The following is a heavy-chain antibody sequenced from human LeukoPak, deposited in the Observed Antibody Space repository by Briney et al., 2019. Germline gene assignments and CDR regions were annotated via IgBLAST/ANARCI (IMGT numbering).Heavy chain of an antibody. CDR3: AKGSMIVVIITTEPVCYFDY. D-gene: IGHD3-22*01. CDR1: GFSFSNYA. CDR2: ISGSGGRT. Sequence: GGSLRLSCAASGFSFSNYAMSWVRQAPGKGLEWVSGISGSGGRTYYADSVKGRFTISRDNSKNTLYLQMNSLRAEDTAVYYCAKGSMIVVIITTEPVCYFDYWGQGTLVTVSS. V-gene: IGHV3-23*01. J-gene: IGHJ4*02.